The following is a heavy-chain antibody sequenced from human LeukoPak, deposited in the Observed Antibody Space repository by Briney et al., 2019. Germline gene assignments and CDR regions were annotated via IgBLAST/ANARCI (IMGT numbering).Heavy chain of an antibody. D-gene: IGHD1-26*01. CDR1: GFTFSSYG. CDR3: ANLIVGATQQRFDY. CDR2: ISYDGSNK. Sequence: GGSLRLSCAASGFTFSSYGMHWVRQAPGKGLEGGAVISYDGSNKYYADSVKGRFTISRDNSKNTLYLQMNSLRAEDTAVYYCANLIVGATQQRFDYWGQGTLVTVSS. J-gene: IGHJ4*02. V-gene: IGHV3-30*18.